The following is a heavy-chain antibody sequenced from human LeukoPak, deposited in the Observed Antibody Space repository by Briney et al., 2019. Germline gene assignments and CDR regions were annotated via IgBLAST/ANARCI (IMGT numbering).Heavy chain of an antibody. CDR3: ARVQLWSPFAY. Sequence: SETLSLTCTVSGGSISSYYWSWIRQPPGKGLEWIGYIYYSGSTNYNPSLKSRVTISVDTSKNQFSLKLNSVTAADTAMYYCARVQLWSPFAYWGRGILVTVSS. V-gene: IGHV4-59*08. D-gene: IGHD5-18*01. CDR1: GGSISSYY. CDR2: IYYSGST. J-gene: IGHJ4*02.